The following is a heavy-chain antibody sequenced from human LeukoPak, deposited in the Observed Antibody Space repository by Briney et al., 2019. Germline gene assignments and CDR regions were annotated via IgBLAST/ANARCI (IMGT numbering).Heavy chain of an antibody. CDR2: IYYSGST. CDR1: GDSISSSSYY. CDR3: ASRGTLAAAGGYYYYYYMDV. Sequence: SETLSLTCTVSGDSISSSSYYWGWIRQPPGKGLEWIGSIYYSGSTYYNPSLKSRITISVDTSKNQFSLKLSSVTAADTAVYYCASRGTLAAAGGYYYYYYMDVWGKGTTVTVSS. J-gene: IGHJ6*03. D-gene: IGHD6-13*01. V-gene: IGHV4-39*01.